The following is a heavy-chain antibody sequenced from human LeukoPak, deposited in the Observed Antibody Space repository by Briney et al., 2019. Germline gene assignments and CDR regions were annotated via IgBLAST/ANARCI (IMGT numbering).Heavy chain of an antibody. J-gene: IGHJ4*02. CDR1: GFSFSTYS. Sequence: QPGGSLRLSCTASGFSFSTYSMNWVRQAPGKGLEWVSYIVGSSNIYYADSVKGRFTISRDNAKNSLYLQMDSLRAEDTAVYYCATDSPETAAFDYWGQGTLVTVSS. CDR2: IVGSSNI. V-gene: IGHV3-48*04. D-gene: IGHD1-1*01. CDR3: ATDSPETAAFDY.